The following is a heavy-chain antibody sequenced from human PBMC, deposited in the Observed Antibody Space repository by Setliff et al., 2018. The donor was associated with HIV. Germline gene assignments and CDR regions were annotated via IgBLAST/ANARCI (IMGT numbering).Heavy chain of an antibody. V-gene: IGHV3-73*01. J-gene: IGHJ4*02. CDR2: IKTEAEGYAT. Sequence: GESLKISCGASGFTFSGSPMHWVRQASGKGLEWVGRIKTEAEGYATAYAASVKGRFTISRDDSKNTAYLQMNSLRAEDTALYYCVKMALAGTYLDYWGQGTLVTVSS. CDR3: VKMALAGTYLDY. D-gene: IGHD6-19*01. CDR1: GFTFSGSP.